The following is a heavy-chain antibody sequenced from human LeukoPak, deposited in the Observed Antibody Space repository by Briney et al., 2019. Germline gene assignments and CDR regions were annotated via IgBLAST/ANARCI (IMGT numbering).Heavy chain of an antibody. CDR2: INAGNGNT. CDR1: GYTFTSYA. J-gene: IGHJ4*02. CDR3: ARDLSIAVAGTFDY. D-gene: IGHD6-19*01. Sequence: ASVKVSCKASGYTFTSYAMHWVRQAPGQRLEWMGWINAGNGNTKYSQKFQGRVTITRDTSASTAYMEPSSLRSEDTAVYYCARDLSIAVAGTFDYWGQGTLVTVSS. V-gene: IGHV1-3*01.